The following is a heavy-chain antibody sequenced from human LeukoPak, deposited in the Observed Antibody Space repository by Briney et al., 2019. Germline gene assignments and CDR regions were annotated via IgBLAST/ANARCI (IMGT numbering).Heavy chain of an antibody. CDR1: GYTFTSYG. CDR3: ARDKFSAYYYDSSGFQPFDY. D-gene: IGHD3-22*01. Sequence: ASVKVSCKASGYTFTSYGISWVRQAPGQGLEWMGWISAYNGNTNYAQKLQGRVTMTTDTSTSTAYMELRGLRSDDTAVYYCARDKFSAYYYDSSGFQPFDYWGQGTLVTVSS. J-gene: IGHJ4*02. V-gene: IGHV1-18*01. CDR2: ISAYNGNT.